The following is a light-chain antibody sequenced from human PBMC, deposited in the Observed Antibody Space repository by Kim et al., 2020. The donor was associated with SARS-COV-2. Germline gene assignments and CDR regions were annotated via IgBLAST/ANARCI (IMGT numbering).Light chain of an antibody. CDR1: KSISNL. CDR3: QQYFSYLYT. CDR2: DAY. V-gene: IGKV1-5*01. J-gene: IGKJ2*01. Sequence: AVEDGVTSTRRARKSISNLFAWYQKKQEKAPILLISDAYTLRSVAPSRFSGSGSGADFTLTISSLQPDDFATYYCQQYFSYLYTFGPGTKVDIK.